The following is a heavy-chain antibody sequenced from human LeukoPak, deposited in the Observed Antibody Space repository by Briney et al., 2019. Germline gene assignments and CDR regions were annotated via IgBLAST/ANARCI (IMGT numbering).Heavy chain of an antibody. D-gene: IGHD3-22*01. CDR3: ACNFADYYDTTGYYYSFDY. CDR2: IRYDGSHK. V-gene: IGHV3-30*02. J-gene: IGHJ4*02. Sequence: GGSLRLSCAASGFTFSTYGMHWVRQAPGKGLEWRTFIRYDGSHKYYADSVKGRFTISRDNSKNTLYLQMNTLRAADTAVYYCACNFADYYDTTGYYYSFDYWGQGTLVSVSS. CDR1: GFTFSTYG.